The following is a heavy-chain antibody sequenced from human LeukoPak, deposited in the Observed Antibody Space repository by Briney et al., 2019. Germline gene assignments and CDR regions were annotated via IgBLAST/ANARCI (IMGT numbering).Heavy chain of an antibody. Sequence: GGSLRLSCAASGLTINTNYMNWVRQAPGRGLEWLSVIYPGGVTKYAESVKGRFTVSRDIAKNTVYLEMNDLRAEDTALYYCAREIGYYFDSDDSRLRGRLDVWGKGTSVTVSS. CDR1: GLTINTNY. J-gene: IGHJ6*04. CDR3: AREIGYYFDSDDSRLRGRLDV. V-gene: IGHV3-53*01. D-gene: IGHD3-22*01. CDR2: IYPGGVT.